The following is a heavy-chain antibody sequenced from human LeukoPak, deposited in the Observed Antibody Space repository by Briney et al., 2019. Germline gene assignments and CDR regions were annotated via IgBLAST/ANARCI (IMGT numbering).Heavy chain of an antibody. V-gene: IGHV3-23*01. Sequence: GGSLRLSCAASGFTFSSYAMSWVRQAPGKGLEWVSAISGSGGSTYYADFVKGRFTISRDNSKNTLYLQMNSLRAEDTAVYYCAKDYAAAGTEYYYYYGMDVWGQGTTVTVSS. J-gene: IGHJ6*02. CDR1: GFTFSSYA. CDR3: AKDYAAAGTEYYYYYGMDV. CDR2: ISGSGGST. D-gene: IGHD6-13*01.